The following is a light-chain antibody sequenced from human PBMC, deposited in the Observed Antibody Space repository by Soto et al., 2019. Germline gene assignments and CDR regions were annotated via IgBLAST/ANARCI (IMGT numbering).Light chain of an antibody. CDR3: QQYNHWPLYT. V-gene: IGKV3-15*01. J-gene: IGKJ2*01. Sequence: EVVMTQSPATLSVSPGERATLSCRASQSVSRNLAWYQQRPGRAPRLLIYDASTRATNIPTRFSGSGSGTEFTLTIISLQSEDLAVYYCQQYNHWPLYTFGQGTKLEIK. CDR2: DAS. CDR1: QSVSRN.